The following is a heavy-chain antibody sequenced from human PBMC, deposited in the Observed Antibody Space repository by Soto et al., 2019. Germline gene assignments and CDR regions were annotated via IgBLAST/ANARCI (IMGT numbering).Heavy chain of an antibody. CDR3: ARVRSIAARRYYFDY. CDR1: GGSISSYY. CDR2: IYYSGST. Sequence: SETLSLTCTVSGGSISSYYWSWIRQPPGKGLEWIGYIYYSGSTNYNPSLKSRVTISVDTSKNQFSLKLSSVTAADTAVYYRARVRSIAARRYYFDYWGQGTLVTVSS. J-gene: IGHJ4*02. D-gene: IGHD6-13*01. V-gene: IGHV4-59*01.